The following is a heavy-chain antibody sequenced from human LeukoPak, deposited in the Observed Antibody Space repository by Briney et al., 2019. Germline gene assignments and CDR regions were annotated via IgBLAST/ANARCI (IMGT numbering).Heavy chain of an antibody. V-gene: IGHV4-34*01. D-gene: IGHD2-15*01. Sequence: SETLSLTCAVYGGSFSGYYWSWIRQPPGKGLEWIGEINHSGSTNYNPSLKSRVTISVDTSKNQFSLKLSSVTAADTAVYYCARGGVVVPYSRPNWFDPWGQGTLVTVSS. CDR2: INHSGST. J-gene: IGHJ5*02. CDR1: GGSFSGYY. CDR3: ARGGVVVPYSRPNWFDP.